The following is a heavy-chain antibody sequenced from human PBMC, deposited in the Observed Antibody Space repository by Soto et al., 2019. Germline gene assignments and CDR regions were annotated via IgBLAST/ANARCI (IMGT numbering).Heavy chain of an antibody. CDR2: MNPNSGNT. Sequence: QVQLVQSGAEVKKPGASVKVSCKASGYTFTSYDINWVRQATGQGLEWMGWMNPNSGNTGYAQKFQGRVTMTRNTSRSTAYMELRSLRSEDTAVYYCARVRIALAHDAFDIWGQGTMVTVSS. CDR3: ARVRIALAHDAFDI. V-gene: IGHV1-8*01. D-gene: IGHD6-19*01. J-gene: IGHJ3*02. CDR1: GYTFTSYD.